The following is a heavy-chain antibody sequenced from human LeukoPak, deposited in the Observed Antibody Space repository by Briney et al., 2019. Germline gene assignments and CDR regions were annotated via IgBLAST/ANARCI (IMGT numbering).Heavy chain of an antibody. V-gene: IGHV4-39*07. CDR3: ARALPKVVRGGLIDY. CDR1: GGSISSSSYY. D-gene: IGHD2-15*01. CDR2: IYYSGST. J-gene: IGHJ4*02. Sequence: SETLSLTCTVSGGSISSSSYYWGWIRQPPGKGLEWIGSIYYSGSTYYNPSLKSRVTISVDTSKNQFSLKLSSVTAADTAVYYCARALPKVVRGGLIDYWGQGTLVTVSS.